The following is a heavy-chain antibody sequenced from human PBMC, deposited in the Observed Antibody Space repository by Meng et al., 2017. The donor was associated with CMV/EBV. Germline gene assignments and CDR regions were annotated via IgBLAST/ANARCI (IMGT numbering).Heavy chain of an antibody. CDR1: GYSISSGYY. CDR2: INHSGST. J-gene: IGHJ4*02. CDR3: ARGEGEHFDWLFGYYFDY. D-gene: IGHD3-9*01. Sequence: SETLSLTCTVSGYSISSGYYWSWIRQPPGKGLEWIGEINHSGSTNYNPSLKSRVTISVDTSKNQFSLKLSSVTAADTAVYYCARGEGEHFDWLFGYYFDYWGQGTLVTVSS. V-gene: IGHV4-38-2*02.